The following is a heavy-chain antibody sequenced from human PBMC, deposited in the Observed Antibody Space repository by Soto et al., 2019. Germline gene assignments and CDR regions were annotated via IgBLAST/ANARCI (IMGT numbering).Heavy chain of an antibody. CDR2: IYYNGST. D-gene: IGHD6-13*01. J-gene: IGHJ4*02. V-gene: IGHV4-31*02. CDR1: GLTISSASYY. CDR3: ARYRTSGSWSKFDY. Sequence: QVLLQESGPRLMKPSETLTLTCTVSGLTISSASYYWSWIRQHPGKGLEWVGNIYYNGSTYYRPFLKRRVTVWVDTSKNQFSLRLTSVTAADTAVYDRARYRTSGSWSKFDYWGQGTLVKVSA.